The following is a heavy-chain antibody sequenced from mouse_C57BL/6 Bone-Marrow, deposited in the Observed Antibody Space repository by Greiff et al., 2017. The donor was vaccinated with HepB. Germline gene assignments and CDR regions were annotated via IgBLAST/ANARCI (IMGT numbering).Heavy chain of an antibody. CDR1: GFTFNTYA. CDR2: IRSKSSNYAT. CDR3: VREGLLTDYFDY. J-gene: IGHJ2*01. Sequence: DVMLVESGGGLVQPKGSLKLSCAASGFTFNTYAMHWVRQAPGKGLEWVARIRSKSSNYATYYADSVKDRFTISRDDSQSMLYLQMNNLKTEDTAMYYCVREGLLTDYFDYWGQGTTLTVSS. V-gene: IGHV10-3*01. D-gene: IGHD4-1*01.